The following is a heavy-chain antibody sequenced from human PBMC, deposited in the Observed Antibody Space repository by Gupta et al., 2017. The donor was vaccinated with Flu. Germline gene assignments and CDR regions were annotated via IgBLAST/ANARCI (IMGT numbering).Heavy chain of an antibody. D-gene: IGHD2-2*01. CDR2: INPNSGGT. CDR1: GYTFTGYY. Sequence: QVQLVQSGAEVKKPGASVKVSCKASGYTFTGYYMHWVRQAPGQGLEWMGRINPNSGGTNYAQKFQGRVTMTRDTSISTAYMELSRLRSDDTAVYYCARVSCSSTSCYEYYYYYYMDVWGKGTTVTVSS. CDR3: ARVSCSSTSCYEYYYYYYMDV. V-gene: IGHV1-2*06. J-gene: IGHJ6*03.